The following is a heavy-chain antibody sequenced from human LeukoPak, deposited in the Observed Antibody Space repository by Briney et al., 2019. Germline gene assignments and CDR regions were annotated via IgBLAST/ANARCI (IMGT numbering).Heavy chain of an antibody. CDR1: GFTFSSYA. V-gene: IGHV3-23*01. CDR2: ISGSGGST. J-gene: IGHJ2*01. Sequence: GGSLRLSCAASGFTFSSYAMSWVRQAPGKGPEWVSAISGSGGSTYYADSVKGRFTISRDNSKNTLYLQMNSLRAEDTAVYYCAKDCGGDCYAGYWYFDLWGRGTLVTVSS. D-gene: IGHD2-21*02. CDR3: AKDCGGDCYAGYWYFDL.